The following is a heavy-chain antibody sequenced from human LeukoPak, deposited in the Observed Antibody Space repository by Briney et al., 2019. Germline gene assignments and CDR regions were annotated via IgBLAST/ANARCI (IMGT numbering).Heavy chain of an antibody. CDR2: IYPGDSDT. Sequence: SGESLKISCKGYGYSFPNYWIAWVRQMPGKGLEWMGIIYPGDSDTRYSPSFQGQVTISADKSITTAYLQWSSLKASDTAMYYCARRALGGYDSNYFDYWGQGTLVTVSS. D-gene: IGHD5-12*01. V-gene: IGHV5-51*01. CDR3: ARRALGGYDSNYFDY. J-gene: IGHJ4*02. CDR1: GYSFPNYW.